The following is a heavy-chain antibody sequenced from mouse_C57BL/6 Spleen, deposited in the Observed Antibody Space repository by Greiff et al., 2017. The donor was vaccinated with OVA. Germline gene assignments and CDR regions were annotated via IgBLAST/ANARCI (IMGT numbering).Heavy chain of an antibody. CDR1: GYAFSSYW. J-gene: IGHJ3*01. CDR3: GSSTVVAASFAY. V-gene: IGHV1-80*01. D-gene: IGHD1-1*01. CDR2: IYPGGGYT. Sequence: QVQLKQSGAELVKPGASVKISCKASGYAFSSYWMNWVKQRPGQGLEWIGQIYPGGGYTNYNGKFKGKATLTADKSSSTAYMQLSRLTSEDSAVYFCGSSTVVAASFAYWGQGTLVTVSA.